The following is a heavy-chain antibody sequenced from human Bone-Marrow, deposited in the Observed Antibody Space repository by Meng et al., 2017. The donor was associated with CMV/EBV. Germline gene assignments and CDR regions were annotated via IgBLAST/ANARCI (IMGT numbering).Heavy chain of an antibody. D-gene: IGHD3-3*01. CDR2: ISAYNGNT. V-gene: IGHV1-18*01. CDR1: GYTFTSYG. J-gene: IGHJ4*02. Sequence: ASVKVSCKASGYTFTSYGISWVRQAPGQGLEWMGWISAYNGNTNYAQKLQGRVTMTRDTSISTAYMELSRLRSDDTAVYYCARGFLEWLLIDYWGQGTLVTVSS. CDR3: ARGFLEWLLIDY.